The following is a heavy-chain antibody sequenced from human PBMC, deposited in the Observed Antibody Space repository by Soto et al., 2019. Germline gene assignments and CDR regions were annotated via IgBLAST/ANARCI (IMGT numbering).Heavy chain of an antibody. CDR3: ARVAPSFYSSSSLGWFDP. J-gene: IGHJ5*02. Sequence: ESGGGLIQPGGSLRLSCAASGFTVSSNYMSWVRQAPGKGLEWVSVIYSGGSTYYADSVKGRFTISRDNSKNTLYLQMNSLRAEDTAVYYCARVAPSFYSSSSLGWFDPWGQGTLVTVSS. CDR2: IYSGGST. V-gene: IGHV3-53*01. CDR1: GFTVSSNY. D-gene: IGHD6-6*01.